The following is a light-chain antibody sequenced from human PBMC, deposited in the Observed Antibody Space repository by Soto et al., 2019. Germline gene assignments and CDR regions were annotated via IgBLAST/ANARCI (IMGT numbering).Light chain of an antibody. CDR3: QQHGSLPKP. V-gene: IGKV3-20*01. Sequence: EIVLTQSPGTLSLSPGERATLSCRASQSVSSSYLAWYQQKPGQAPRLLIYGASSRATGIPDRFSGSGSGTDFTLTISRLEPVVFAVYYCQQHGSLPKPFCQGPKSDIK. CDR2: GAS. CDR1: QSVSSSY. J-gene: IGKJ1*01.